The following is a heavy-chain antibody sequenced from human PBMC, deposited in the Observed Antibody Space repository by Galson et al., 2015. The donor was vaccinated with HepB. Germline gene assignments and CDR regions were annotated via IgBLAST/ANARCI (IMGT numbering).Heavy chain of an antibody. D-gene: IGHD5-24*01. V-gene: IGHV1-69*13. J-gene: IGHJ3*02. Sequence: SVKVSCKASGGTFSRYAISWVRQAPGQGLEWMGGIIPIFGTANYAQKFQGRVTITADESTSTAYMELSSLRSEDTAVYYCARSQRDGYNFGDAFDIWGQGTMVTVSS. CDR1: GGTFSRYA. CDR2: IIPIFGTA. CDR3: ARSQRDGYNFGDAFDI.